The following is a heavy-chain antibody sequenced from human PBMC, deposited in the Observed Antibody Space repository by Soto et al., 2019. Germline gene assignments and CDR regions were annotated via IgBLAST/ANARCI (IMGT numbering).Heavy chain of an antibody. D-gene: IGHD4-17*01. J-gene: IGHJ4*02. V-gene: IGHV1-69*01. CDR2: IIPIFGTA. Sequence: QVQLVQSGAEVKKPGSSVKVSCTASGGTFSSYAISWVRQAPGQGLEWMGGIIPIFGTANYAQKFQGRVTITADESTSTAYMELSSLRSEDTAVYYCARAVHDYGDYCLNYWGQGTLVTVSS. CDR1: GGTFSSYA. CDR3: ARAVHDYGDYCLNY.